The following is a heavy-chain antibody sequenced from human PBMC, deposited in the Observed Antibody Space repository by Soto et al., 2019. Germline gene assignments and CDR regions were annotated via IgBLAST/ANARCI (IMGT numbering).Heavy chain of an antibody. CDR3: AKDPVEMGAVTIYYFDY. CDR1: GFSFGSYA. CDR2: IGGYGHTT. D-gene: IGHD3-3*02. J-gene: IGHJ4*01. Sequence: EVQLLESGGGSVQPGGSLRLSCAASGFSFGSYAMTWVRQAPGKGLEWVSSIGGYGHTTHYAEFVQGRFTISRDDSEKTVDLQMNSLRAEDTAVYYCAKDPVEMGAVTIYYFDYWGHGTLVTVSS. V-gene: IGHV3-23*01.